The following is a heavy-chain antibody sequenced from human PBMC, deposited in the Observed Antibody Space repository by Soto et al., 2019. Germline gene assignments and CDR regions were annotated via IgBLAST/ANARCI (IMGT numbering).Heavy chain of an antibody. J-gene: IGHJ1*01. D-gene: IGHD1-7*01. CDR2: ISAYNGNT. CDR1: GYTFTTYH. Sequence: QVQLVQSGAEVKKPGASVKVSCKASGYTFTTYHISWVRQGPGQGLEWMGWISAYNGNTNYAEKLQGRVTRTTDTSTSIAYMELRSLRYDDTAVYYCARGAPPELDWGPGTLVTVSS. CDR3: ARGAPPELD. V-gene: IGHV1-18*01.